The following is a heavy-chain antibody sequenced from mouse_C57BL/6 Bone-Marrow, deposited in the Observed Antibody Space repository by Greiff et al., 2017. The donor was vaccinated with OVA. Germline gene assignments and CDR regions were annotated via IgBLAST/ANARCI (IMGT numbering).Heavy chain of an antibody. CDR1: GFNIKDDY. V-gene: IGHV14-4*01. D-gene: IGHD1-3*01. Sequence: EVQLQQSGAELVRPGASVKLSCTASGFNIKDDYMHWVKQRPEQGLEWIGWIDPENGDTEYASKFQGKATITADTSSNTGYLQLSSLTSEDTAVYYCTTEKYYFDYWGQGTTLTVSS. CDR3: TTEKYYFDY. CDR2: IDPENGDT. J-gene: IGHJ2*01.